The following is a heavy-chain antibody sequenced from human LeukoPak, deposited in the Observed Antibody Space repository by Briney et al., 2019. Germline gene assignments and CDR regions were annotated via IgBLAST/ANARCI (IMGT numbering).Heavy chain of an antibody. Sequence: RASVKVSCKASGYTFTRYGINWVRQAPGQGLEWMGWISGYNGNTNYAEKLQGRVTMTTDTSTSTVYMELRSLRSDDTAVYYCARDSLYYGSGSYLGFDPWGQGTLVTVSS. J-gene: IGHJ5*02. CDR2: ISGYNGNT. D-gene: IGHD3-10*01. CDR1: GYTFTRYG. CDR3: ARDSLYYGSGSYLGFDP. V-gene: IGHV1-18*01.